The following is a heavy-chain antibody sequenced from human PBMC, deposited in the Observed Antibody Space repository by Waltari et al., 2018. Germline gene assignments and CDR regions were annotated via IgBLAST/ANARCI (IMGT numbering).Heavy chain of an antibody. V-gene: IGHV3-48*01. J-gene: IGHJ4*02. CDR1: GVTFINYN. Sequence: EVQLVESGGGLVQPGGSLRLSCVVSGVTFINYNMNWVRQAPGKGLEWVSYISGSSATIYYADSVKGRFTVSRDTAKNSLYLQMNSLRAEDTAVYYCAADRWEPVAVRGDFAYWGQGALVTVSS. CDR2: ISGSSATI. CDR3: AADRWEPVAVRGDFAY. D-gene: IGHD3-10*02.